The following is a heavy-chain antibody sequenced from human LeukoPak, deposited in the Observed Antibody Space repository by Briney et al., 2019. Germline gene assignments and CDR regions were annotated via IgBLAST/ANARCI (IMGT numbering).Heavy chain of an antibody. Sequence: GGSLRLSCAASGFTFSSYGMHWVRQAPGKGLEWVAVISYDGSNKYYADSVKGRFTLSRDNSKNTLYLQMNSLRAEDTAVYYCAREKLLWFGELLTAAGGWFDPWGEGTLVTVSS. CDR2: ISYDGSNK. D-gene: IGHD3-10*01. CDR1: GFTFSSYG. CDR3: AREKLLWFGELLTAAGGWFDP. J-gene: IGHJ5*02. V-gene: IGHV3-30*03.